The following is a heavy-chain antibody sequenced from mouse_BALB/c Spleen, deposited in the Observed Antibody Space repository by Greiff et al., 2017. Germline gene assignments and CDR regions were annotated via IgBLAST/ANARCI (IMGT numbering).Heavy chain of an antibody. D-gene: IGHD2-4*01. Sequence: EVKLVESGGGLVKPGGSLKLSCAASGFTFSSYAMSWVRQTPEKRLEWVASISSGGSTYYPDSVKGRFTISRDNARNILYLQMSSLRSEDTAMYYCARDYDGGAWFAYWGQGTLVTVSA. J-gene: IGHJ3*01. CDR1: GFTFSSYA. V-gene: IGHV5-6-5*01. CDR2: ISSGGST. CDR3: ARDYDGGAWFAY.